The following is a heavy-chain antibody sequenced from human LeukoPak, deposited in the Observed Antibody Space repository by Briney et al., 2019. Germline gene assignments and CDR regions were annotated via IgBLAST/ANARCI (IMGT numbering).Heavy chain of an antibody. CDR3: AMVYTDSGWYRGHFDY. CDR1: GFTFSSYW. CDR2: INSDGSST. J-gene: IGHJ4*02. D-gene: IGHD6-19*01. V-gene: IGHV3-74*01. Sequence: GGSLRLSCAASGFTFSSYWMHWVRQAPGKGLVWVSRINSDGSSTSYADSVKGRFTISRENAKNTLYLQMNSLRAEDTAVYYCAMVYTDSGWYRGHFDYWGQGTLVTVSS.